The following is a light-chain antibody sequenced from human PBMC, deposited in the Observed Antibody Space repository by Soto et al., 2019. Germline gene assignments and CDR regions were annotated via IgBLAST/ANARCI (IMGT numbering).Light chain of an antibody. CDR3: QQRSNWPPS. V-gene: IGKV3-11*01. J-gene: IGKJ5*01. Sequence: EIVLTQSPATLSLSPGERATVSCMASQSVSSYLAWYHQKPGQAPRLLIYDASNRATGIPARFSGSGSGTDFTLTISSLEPEDFAVYYCQQRSNWPPSFGQGTRREIK. CDR1: QSVSSY. CDR2: DAS.